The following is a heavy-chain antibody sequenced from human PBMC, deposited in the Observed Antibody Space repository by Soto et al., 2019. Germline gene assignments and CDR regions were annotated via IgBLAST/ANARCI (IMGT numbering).Heavy chain of an antibody. CDR1: GFTFSDYY. J-gene: IGHJ6*03. D-gene: IGHD3-3*01. CDR3: ARVDTIFGVGRSYYYYYMDV. CDR2: ISSSGSTI. V-gene: IGHV3-11*01. Sequence: GGSLRLSCAASGFTFSDYYMSWIRQAPGKGLEWVSYISSSGSTIYYADPVKGRFTISRDNAKNSLYLQMNSLRAEDTAVYYCARVDTIFGVGRSYYYYYMDVWGKGTTVTVSS.